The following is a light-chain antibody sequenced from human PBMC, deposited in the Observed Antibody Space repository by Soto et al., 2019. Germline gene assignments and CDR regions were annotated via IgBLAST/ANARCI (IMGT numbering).Light chain of an antibody. J-gene: IGKJ1*01. V-gene: IGKV1-39*01. Sequence: DIQMTQSPSSLYASVGDRVTITCRASQSISSYLNWYQQKPGKAPKLLIYAASSLQSGVPSRFSGSGSGTDFTLTISSLQPEDFATYYCQQSYSTPLWTFGQGTKVEIK. CDR3: QQSYSTPLWT. CDR1: QSISSY. CDR2: AAS.